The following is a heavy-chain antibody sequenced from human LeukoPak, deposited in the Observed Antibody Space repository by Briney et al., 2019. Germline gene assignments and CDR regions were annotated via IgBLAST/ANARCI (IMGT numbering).Heavy chain of an antibody. D-gene: IGHD6-19*01. V-gene: IGHV4-59*11. CDR3: ARVGSGWYYFDS. Sequence: SETLSLTCIVSGVSINSHYWTWVRQPPGKGLEGVGYIYHNGSTDYNASLKSRVTMSLETSNNQFSLKLSSVTAADTAVYYCARVGSGWYYFDSWGQGTLVTVSS. J-gene: IGHJ4*02. CDR1: GVSINSHY. CDR2: IYHNGST.